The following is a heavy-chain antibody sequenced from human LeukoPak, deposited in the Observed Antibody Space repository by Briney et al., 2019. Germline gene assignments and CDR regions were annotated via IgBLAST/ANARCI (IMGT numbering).Heavy chain of an antibody. J-gene: IGHJ4*02. Sequence: PGGSLRLSCAASGFTFSSHGMHWVRQAPGKGLEWVAVIWYDGSNEYYADSVTGRFTISRDNSKNTLYLQMNSLRAEDTAVYYCARDIAARRFDYWGQGTLVTVSS. D-gene: IGHD6-13*01. CDR3: ARDIAARRFDY. CDR1: GFTFSSHG. CDR2: IWYDGSNE. V-gene: IGHV3-33*01.